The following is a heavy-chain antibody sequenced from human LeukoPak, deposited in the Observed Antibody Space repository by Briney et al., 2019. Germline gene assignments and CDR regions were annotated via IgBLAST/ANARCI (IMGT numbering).Heavy chain of an antibody. CDR1: GFTFSSYW. CDR2: INNDGSSA. V-gene: IGHV3-74*01. D-gene: IGHD6-19*01. J-gene: IGHJ4*02. CDR3: ATFSLGSGWYFRDY. Sequence: QPGGSLRLSCAASGFTFSSYWMHWVRQTPGKGLIYISRINNDGSSANYADSVRGRFTISRDNAENTLYLQMNSLRAEDTAVYYCATFSLGSGWYFRDYWGQGTLVTVSS.